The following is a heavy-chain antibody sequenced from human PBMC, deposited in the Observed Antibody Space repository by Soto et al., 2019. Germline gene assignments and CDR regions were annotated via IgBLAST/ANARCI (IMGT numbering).Heavy chain of an antibody. CDR1: GGSISSSS. D-gene: IGHD6-6*01. CDR2: ISYDGSNK. CDR3: ARETEYSSSSPAFDI. V-gene: IGHV3-30-3*01. Sequence: LSLTCTVSGGSISSSSYYWGWIRQPPGKGLEWVAVISYDGSNKYYADSVKGRFTISRDNSKNTLYLQMNSLRAEDTAVYYCARETEYSSSSPAFDIWGQGTMVTVSS. J-gene: IGHJ3*02.